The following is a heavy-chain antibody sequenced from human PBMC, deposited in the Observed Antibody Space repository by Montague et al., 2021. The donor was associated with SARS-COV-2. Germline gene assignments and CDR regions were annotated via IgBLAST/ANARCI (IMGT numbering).Heavy chain of an antibody. V-gene: IGHV3-53*01. CDR2: IYDGGST. CDR1: GFTVTSNY. CDR3: AIYSSGWYGWGFDY. Sequence: SRRLSCAASGFTVTSNYMSWVRQAPGKGLEWVSVIYDGGSTYYADSVKGRFTISRDNAKNSLYLQMNSLRAEDTAVYYCAIYSSGWYGWGFDYWGQGTLVTVSS. J-gene: IGHJ4*02. D-gene: IGHD6-19*01.